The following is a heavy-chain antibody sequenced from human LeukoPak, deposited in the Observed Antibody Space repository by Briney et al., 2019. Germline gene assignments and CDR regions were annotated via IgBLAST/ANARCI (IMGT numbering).Heavy chain of an antibody. CDR1: GASFNDYY. J-gene: IGHJ4*02. CDR3: ARGAYYYGGVRGVHFDY. CDR2: VNHGGYT. D-gene: IGHD3-10*01. V-gene: IGHV4-34*01. Sequence: MASETLSLTCTVYGASFNDYYWTWIRQPPGGELEWIGEVNHGGYTNYNPTLKSRVTLSVDTSKNQFSLKLSSVTAADTAVYYCARGAYYYGGVRGVHFDYWGQGTLVTVSS.